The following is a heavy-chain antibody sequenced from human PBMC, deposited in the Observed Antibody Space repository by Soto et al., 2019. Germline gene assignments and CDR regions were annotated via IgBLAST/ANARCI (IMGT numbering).Heavy chain of an antibody. CDR2: IIPIFGTA. Sequence: SVKLSWKGAGGTFSSYAISWVRQAPGQGLEWMGGIIPIFGTANYAQKFQGRVTITADESTSTAYMELSSLRSEDTAVYYCATDGYKEGFDYWGQGTLVTVSS. D-gene: IGHD5-12*01. CDR1: GGTFSSYA. J-gene: IGHJ4*02. CDR3: ATDGYKEGFDY. V-gene: IGHV1-69*13.